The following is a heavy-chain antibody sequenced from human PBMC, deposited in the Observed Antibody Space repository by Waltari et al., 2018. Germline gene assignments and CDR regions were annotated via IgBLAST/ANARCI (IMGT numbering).Heavy chain of an antibody. Sequence: QVQLQESGPGLVKPSGTLSLTCAVSGGSISSSNWWSWVRQPPGKGLEWIGEIYHSGSTNYNPSLQSRLTISIDKSKNQFSLKLSSVTAADTAVYYCAKNCDRRSCFDYWGQGTLVTVSS. D-gene: IGHD1-26*01. CDR3: AKNCDRRSCFDY. CDR2: IYHSGST. V-gene: IGHV4-4*02. J-gene: IGHJ4*02. CDR1: GGSISSSNW.